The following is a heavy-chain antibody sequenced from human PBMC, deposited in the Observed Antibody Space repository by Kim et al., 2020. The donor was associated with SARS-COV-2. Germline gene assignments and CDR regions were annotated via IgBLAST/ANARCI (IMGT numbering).Heavy chain of an antibody. J-gene: IGHJ2*01. V-gene: IGHV3-23*01. CDR2: ISGNGDTP. CDR1: GFPFRTFP. CDR3: VKDRGGNYEWGFFDL. D-gene: IGHD1-7*01. Sequence: GGSLRLSCAASGFPFRTFPMSWVRQTPGKGLEWVSAISGNGDTPYYADSVRGRFTISRDNSKNTLFLQMNSLRTEDTAIYYCVKDRGGNYEWGFFDLWGRGPRVTVSS.